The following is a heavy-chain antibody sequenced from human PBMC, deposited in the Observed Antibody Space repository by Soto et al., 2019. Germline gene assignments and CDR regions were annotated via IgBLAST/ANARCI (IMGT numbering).Heavy chain of an antibody. J-gene: IGHJ4*02. V-gene: IGHV1-8*01. D-gene: IGHD3-10*01. CDR3: ARDLSLWFGELLFLPD. Sequence: GASVKVSCKASGYAFTIYDINCVRQATGQGLEWMGWMNPNSGNTVYAQKFQGRVTMTRNTSISTAYMELISLRPEDTAVYYCARDLSLWFGELLFLPDWGQGTLVTVSS. CDR2: MNPNSGNT. CDR1: GYAFTIYD.